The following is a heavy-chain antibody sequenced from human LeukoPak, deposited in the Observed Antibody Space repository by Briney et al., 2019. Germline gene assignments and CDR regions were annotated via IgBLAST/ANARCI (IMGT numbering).Heavy chain of an antibody. Sequence: PGGSLRLSCAASGFTFSSYAMHWVRQAPGKGLEWVAVISYDGSNKYYADSVKGRFTISRDNSKNTLYLQMNSLRAEDTAVCYCARDHYYDSSGYPRGAFDIWGQGTMVTVSS. CDR1: GFTFSSYA. V-gene: IGHV3-30*04. D-gene: IGHD3-22*01. J-gene: IGHJ3*02. CDR3: ARDHYYDSSGYPRGAFDI. CDR2: ISYDGSNK.